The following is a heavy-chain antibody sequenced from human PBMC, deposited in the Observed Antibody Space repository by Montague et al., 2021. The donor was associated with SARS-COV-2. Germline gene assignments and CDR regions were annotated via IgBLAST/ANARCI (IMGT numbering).Heavy chain of an antibody. CDR2: ISYDGSNK. J-gene: IGHJ4*02. Sequence: SLRLSCAASGFTFNNYAMHWVRQAPGKGLGWEAIISYDGSNKYYADSVKGRFAISRDNSKNTLYLQMNSLRAEDTAVYYCVRASLIKARIAVAGTTVYWGQGTLVTISS. D-gene: IGHD6-19*01. CDR3: VRASLIKARIAVAGTTVY. V-gene: IGHV3-30*09. CDR1: GFTFNNYA.